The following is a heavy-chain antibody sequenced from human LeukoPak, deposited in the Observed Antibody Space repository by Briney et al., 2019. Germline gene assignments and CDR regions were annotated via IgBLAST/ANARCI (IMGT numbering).Heavy chain of an antibody. V-gene: IGHV3-7*01. D-gene: IGHD6-19*01. CDR2: IKHDGIEM. Sequence: GGSLRLSCVASGFTFKDYYMSWIRQAPGKGLEWVANIKHDGIEMNYADSAKGRFTISRDNAKNSLYLQMTSLRAEDTALYYCTRATGWYPDYWGQGTLITVSS. J-gene: IGHJ4*02. CDR1: GFTFKDYY. CDR3: TRATGWYPDY.